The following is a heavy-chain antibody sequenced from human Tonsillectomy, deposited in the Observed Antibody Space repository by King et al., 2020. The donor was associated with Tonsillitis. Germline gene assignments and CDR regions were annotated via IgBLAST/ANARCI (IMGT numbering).Heavy chain of an antibody. CDR2: IKQDGSEK. CDR1: GFTFSSDW. V-gene: IGHV3-7*03. D-gene: IGHD4-23*01. J-gene: IGHJ6*01. CDR3: AREGRNCNSGHQYYYGMDV. Sequence: VQLVESGGGLVQPGGSLRLSCAASGFTFSSDWMTWVRQAPGKGLEWVANIKQDGSEKYYVDSVKGRCTLSRDNAKNSLYLQMNSLRADDTAVYYCAREGRNCNSGHQYYYGMDVWGQGTTVTVSS.